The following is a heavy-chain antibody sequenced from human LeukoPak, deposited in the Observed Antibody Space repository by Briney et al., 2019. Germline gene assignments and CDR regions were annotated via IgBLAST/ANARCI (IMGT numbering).Heavy chain of an antibody. CDR1: GFTFSSYG. D-gene: IGHD1-26*01. CDR3: TKERWAQRWEPLDY. Sequence: GGSLRLSCAASGFTFSSYGMHWVRQAPGKGLEWVAFIRYDGSNKYYADSVKGRFTISRDNSKNTLYLQMNSLRAEDTAVYYCTKERWAQRWEPLDYWGQGTLVTVSS. V-gene: IGHV3-30*02. J-gene: IGHJ4*02. CDR2: IRYDGSNK.